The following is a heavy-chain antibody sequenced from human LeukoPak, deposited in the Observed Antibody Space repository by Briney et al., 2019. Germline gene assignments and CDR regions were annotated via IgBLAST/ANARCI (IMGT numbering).Heavy chain of an antibody. D-gene: IGHD5-24*01. CDR1: DGSISSSSFY. CDR3: ARSKIYNAYNWFDP. V-gene: IGHV4-39*01. J-gene: IGHJ5*02. Sequence: SETLSLTCIVSDGSISSSSFYWGWIRQPPGKGLEWIGSMYYTGSYTGTTYYNPSLESRVTVSVDTSKNQFSLKVTSVTAADTAVYFCARSKIYNAYNWFDPWGQGSLVTVSS. CDR2: MYYTGSYTGTT.